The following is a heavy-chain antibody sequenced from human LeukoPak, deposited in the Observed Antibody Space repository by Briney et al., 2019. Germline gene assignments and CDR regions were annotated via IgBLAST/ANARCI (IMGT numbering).Heavy chain of an antibody. CDR1: GGSISSGDYY. Sequence: PSETPSLTCTVSGGSISSGDYYWSWIRQPPGKGLEWIGYIYYSGSTYYNPSLKSRVTISVDTSKNQFSLKLSSVTAADTAVYYCARRKLTTVVAHPNDAFDIWGQGTMVTVSS. D-gene: IGHD4-23*01. J-gene: IGHJ3*02. CDR3: ARRKLTTVVAHPNDAFDI. V-gene: IGHV4-30-4*01. CDR2: IYYSGST.